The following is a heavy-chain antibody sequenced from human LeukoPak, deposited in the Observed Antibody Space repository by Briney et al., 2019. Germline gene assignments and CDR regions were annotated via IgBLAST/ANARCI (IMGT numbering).Heavy chain of an antibody. CDR1: GYTFTSYG. V-gene: IGHV1-18*03. Sequence: ASVKVSCKASGYTFTSYGISWVRQAPGQGLEWMDGITVYNGNTNYAQKLQGRVTMTTDTSTSTAYMELRSLRSDDMAVYYCARDIKRSRARWENLGFDPWGQGTLVTVSS. J-gene: IGHJ5*02. CDR3: ARDIKRSRARWENLGFDP. D-gene: IGHD1-14*01. CDR2: ITVYNGNT.